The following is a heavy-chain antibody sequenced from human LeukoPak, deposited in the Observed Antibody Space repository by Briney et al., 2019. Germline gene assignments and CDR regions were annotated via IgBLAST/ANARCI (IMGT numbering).Heavy chain of an antibody. V-gene: IGHV5-51*01. Sequence: ESPQITHTASGSTFTSSCIAWVPQIPGKGLEWRRIIYPGDSDTRYSPSFQGHVTISADKSIRTAYLQWSSLKASDTAMYYSARWAWEDTGYYYCMDVWGKGTTVTVPS. D-gene: IGHD5-18*01. J-gene: IGHJ6*04. CDR3: ARWAWEDTGYYYCMDV. CDR2: IYPGDSDT. CDR1: GSTFTSSC.